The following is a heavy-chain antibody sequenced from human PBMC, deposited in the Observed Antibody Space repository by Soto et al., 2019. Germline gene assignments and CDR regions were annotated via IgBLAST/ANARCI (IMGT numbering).Heavy chain of an antibody. CDR2: ISAHNGNT. D-gene: IGHD1-1*01. CDR3: ARGRYGDY. J-gene: IGHJ4*02. CDR1: GYAFTTYG. Sequence: QVHLVQSGAEVKKPGASVKVSCKGSGYAFTTYGITWVRQAPGQGLEWMGWISAHNGNTNYAQELQGRVTATRDTSTSTAYMELRSLRSDDTAVYYCARGRYGDYWGQGALVTVSS. V-gene: IGHV1-18*01.